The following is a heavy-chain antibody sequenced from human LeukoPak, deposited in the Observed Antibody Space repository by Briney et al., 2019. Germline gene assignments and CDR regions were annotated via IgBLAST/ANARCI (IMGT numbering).Heavy chain of an antibody. CDR1: GSTFSNAW. J-gene: IGHJ4*02. Sequence: GGSLRLSCAASGSTFSNAWMSWVRQAPGKGLEWVGRIKSKTDGGTTDYAAPVKGRFTISRDDSKNTLYLQMNSLKTEDTAVYYCTTDVIWKPFDYWGQGTLVTVSS. CDR2: IKSKTDGGTT. V-gene: IGHV3-15*01. CDR3: TTDVIWKPFDY. D-gene: IGHD2/OR15-2a*01.